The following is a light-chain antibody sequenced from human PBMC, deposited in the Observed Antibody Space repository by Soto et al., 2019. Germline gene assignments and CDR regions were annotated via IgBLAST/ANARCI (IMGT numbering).Light chain of an antibody. V-gene: IGKV1-39*01. CDR1: QSISSY. J-gene: IGKJ1*01. Sequence: DIQLTQSPASLSSSAGDRVTITCRASQSISSYLNWYQQKPGKAPKLLIYDASSWHSGVPSRFSGSGSGTDFTLTISSLQPEDFATYYCQQRYSTPLTFGQGTKVDIK. CDR3: QQRYSTPLT. CDR2: DAS.